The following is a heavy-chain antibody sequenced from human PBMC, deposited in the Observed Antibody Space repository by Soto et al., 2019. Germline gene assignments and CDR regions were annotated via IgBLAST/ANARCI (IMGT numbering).Heavy chain of an antibody. CDR3: ARGPDFWSGYGMDV. Sequence: QVQLQESGPGLVKPSETLSLTCTVSGGSISSYYWSWIRQPPGKGLEWIGYIYYSGSTNYNPSLKSRVPISVDTSKNQFSLKLSSVTAADTAVYYCARGPDFWSGYGMDVWGQGTTVTVSS. V-gene: IGHV4-59*01. CDR1: GGSISSYY. D-gene: IGHD3-3*01. J-gene: IGHJ6*02. CDR2: IYYSGST.